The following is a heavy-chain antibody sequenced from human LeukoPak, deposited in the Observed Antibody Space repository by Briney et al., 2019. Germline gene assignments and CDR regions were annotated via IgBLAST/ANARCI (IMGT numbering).Heavy chain of an antibody. V-gene: IGHV3-48*01. CDR2: ISSSSSTI. CDR1: GFTFSSYS. J-gene: IGHJ4*02. Sequence: GGSLRLSCAASGFTFSSYSMNWVRQAPGKGLEWVSYISSSSSTIYYADSVKGRFTISRDNPKNTLYLQMNSLRAEDTAVYYCAKEDYGDYGFLDYWGQGTLVTVSS. D-gene: IGHD4-17*01. CDR3: AKEDYGDYGFLDY.